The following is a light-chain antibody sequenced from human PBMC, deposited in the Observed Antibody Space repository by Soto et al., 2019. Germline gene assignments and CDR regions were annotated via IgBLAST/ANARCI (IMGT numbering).Light chain of an antibody. V-gene: IGLV1-44*01. Sequence: QSALTQPPSSSGAPGQRVTISYSGSSSNIGTTTVNWYQHVPGTAPKLLIYNINQRPSGVPDRFSGSRSGTSASLAISGLQSEDEADYYCASWDGSLNGVVFGRGTKVTVL. J-gene: IGLJ2*01. CDR1: SSNIGTTT. CDR3: ASWDGSLNGVV. CDR2: NIN.